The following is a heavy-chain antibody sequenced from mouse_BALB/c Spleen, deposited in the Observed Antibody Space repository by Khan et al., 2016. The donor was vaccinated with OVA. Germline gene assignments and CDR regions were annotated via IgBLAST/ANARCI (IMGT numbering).Heavy chain of an antibody. V-gene: IGHV9-3-1*01. J-gene: IGHJ4*01. CDR2: ISTYTGEP. Sequence: QIQLVQSGPELKKPGETVKISCKASGYTFTNYGMNWVKQAPGKALKWMGWISTYTGEPTYADDFKGRFAFSLETSASTAYLQINNLKNEDTATYFCTRPPHFSYVLVYWGQGTSFTVSS. CDR3: TRPPHFSYVLVY. CDR1: GYTFTNYG.